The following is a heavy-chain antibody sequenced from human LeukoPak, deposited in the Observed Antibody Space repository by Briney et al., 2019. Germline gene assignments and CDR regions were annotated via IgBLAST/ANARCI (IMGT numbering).Heavy chain of an antibody. CDR2: ISSSSSTI. Sequence: GGSLRLSCAASGFKFSSYSMNWVRQAPGKGLEWVSDISSSSSTIYYADSVKGRFTISRDNAKNSLYLEMNSLRAEDTAVYYCARTYYDFWSGYYSHEGNPFDYWGQGTLVTVSS. J-gene: IGHJ4*02. D-gene: IGHD3-3*01. V-gene: IGHV3-48*01. CDR3: ARTYYDFWSGYYSHEGNPFDY. CDR1: GFKFSSYS.